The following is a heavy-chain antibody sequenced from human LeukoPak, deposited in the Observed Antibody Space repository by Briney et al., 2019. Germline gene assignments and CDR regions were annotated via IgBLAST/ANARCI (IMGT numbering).Heavy chain of an antibody. Sequence: PGRSLRLSCAASGFTFSSYAMHWVRQAPGKGLEWVAVISYDGSNKYYADSVKGRFTISRDNSKNTLYLQMNSLRAEDEAVYYCARDGLNVGNTYYDYVWGSYRYTGYYFDYWGQGTLVTVSS. CDR2: ISYDGSNK. V-gene: IGHV3-30-3*01. CDR1: GFTFSSYA. J-gene: IGHJ4*02. CDR3: ARDGLNVGNTYYDYVWGSYRYTGYYFDY. D-gene: IGHD3-16*02.